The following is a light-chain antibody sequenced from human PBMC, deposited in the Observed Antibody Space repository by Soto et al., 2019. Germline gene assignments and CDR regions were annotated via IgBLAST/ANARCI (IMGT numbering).Light chain of an antibody. CDR3: QHRSNWPAT. CDR1: QSVNSY. CDR2: EGS. J-gene: IGKJ2*01. Sequence: EIVLTQSPATLSLSPGERATLSCRASQSVNSYLAWYQQKPGQAPRLLSYEGSKRATGIPARFSGSGSGTDFTLTISSLEPEDFAVYYCQHRSNWPATFGQGTKVEI. V-gene: IGKV3-11*01.